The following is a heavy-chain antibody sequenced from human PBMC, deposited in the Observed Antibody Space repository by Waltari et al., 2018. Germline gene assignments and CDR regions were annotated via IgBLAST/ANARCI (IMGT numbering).Heavy chain of an antibody. CDR1: GGSISSSSYY. CDR3: ARRFSGFGDEAWFDP. CDR2: IYYSGST. D-gene: IGHD3-10*01. Sequence: QLQLQESGPGLVKPSETLSLTCTVSGGSISSSSYYWGWIRQPPGKGLGWIGSIYYSGSTYYNPSLKSRVTISVDTSKNQFSLKLSSVTAADTAVYYCARRFSGFGDEAWFDPWGQGTLVTVSS. J-gene: IGHJ5*02. V-gene: IGHV4-39*01.